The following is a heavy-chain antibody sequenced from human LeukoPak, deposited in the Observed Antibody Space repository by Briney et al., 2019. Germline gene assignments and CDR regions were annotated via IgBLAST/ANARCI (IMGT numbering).Heavy chain of an antibody. V-gene: IGHV4-30-4*08. Sequence: SSETLSLTCAVYGGSFSGYYWSWIRQPPGKGLEWIGYIYYSGSTYYNPSLKSRVTISVDTSKNQFSLKLSSVTAADTAVYYCARAPWYGDYYYGMDVWGQGTTVTVSS. J-gene: IGHJ6*02. CDR2: IYYSGST. CDR3: ARAPWYGDYYYGMDV. CDR1: GGSFSGYY. D-gene: IGHD4-17*01.